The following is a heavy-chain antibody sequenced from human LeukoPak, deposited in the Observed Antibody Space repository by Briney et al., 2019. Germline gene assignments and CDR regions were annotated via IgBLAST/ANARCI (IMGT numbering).Heavy chain of an antibody. CDR3: ARAPYDFWSGYSNYYYYYMEV. V-gene: IGHV1-69*05. D-gene: IGHD3-3*01. CDR2: IIPIFGTA. Sequence: SVKVSCKASGGTFSSYAISWVRQAPGQGLEWMGGIIPIFGTANYAQKFQGRVTITTDESTSTAYMELSSLRSEDTAVYYCARAPYDFWSGYSNYYYYYMEVWGKGTTVTVSS. J-gene: IGHJ6*03. CDR1: GGTFSSYA.